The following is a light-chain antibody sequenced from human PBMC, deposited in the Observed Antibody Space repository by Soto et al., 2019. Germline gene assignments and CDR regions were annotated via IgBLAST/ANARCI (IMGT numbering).Light chain of an antibody. V-gene: IGLV2-14*01. CDR3: SSYTSSSALNVV. J-gene: IGLJ2*01. CDR1: SMDVAGYNY. CDR2: DVS. Sequence: QSALTQPASVSGSPGQSIAIYCTGISMDVAGYNYVSWYQQHPGKAPKLMIYDVSNRPSGVSNRFSGSKSGNTASLTISGLQAEDEADYYCSSYTSSSALNVVFGGGTKVTV.